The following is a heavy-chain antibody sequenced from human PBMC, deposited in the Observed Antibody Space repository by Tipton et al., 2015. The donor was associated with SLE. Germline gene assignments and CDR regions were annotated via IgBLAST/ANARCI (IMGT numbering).Heavy chain of an antibody. J-gene: IGHJ3*02. CDR1: GGSISTYY. CDR3: ARDPTYYYGSGSDAFDI. D-gene: IGHD3-10*01. Sequence: GLVKPSETLSLTCTVSGGSISTYYWSWIRQPPGKGLEWIGYIYYSGSTNYNPSLKSRVTISVDTSKNQFSLTLSSVTAADTAVYYCARDPTYYYGSGSDAFDIWGQGTMVTISS. V-gene: IGHV4-59*01. CDR2: IYYSGST.